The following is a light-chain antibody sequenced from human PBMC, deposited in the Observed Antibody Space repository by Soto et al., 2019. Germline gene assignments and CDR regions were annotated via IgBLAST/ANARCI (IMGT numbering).Light chain of an antibody. J-gene: IGLJ1*01. CDR3: NSFTTTNTYV. V-gene: IGLV2-14*03. Sequence: QSVLTQPASVSGSPGQSITISCTGASSDVGGFDHVSWYQQHPGKVPRLLIYDVSSRPSGVSDRFSGSKSGITASLTISGLQAEDEADYYCNSFTTTNTYVFGTGTKVPVL. CDR1: SSDVGGFDH. CDR2: DVS.